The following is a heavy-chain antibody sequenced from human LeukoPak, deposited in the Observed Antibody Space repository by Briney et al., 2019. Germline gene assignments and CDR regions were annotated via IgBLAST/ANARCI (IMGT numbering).Heavy chain of an antibody. CDR1: GGSISSGDYY. CDR2: IYYSGST. V-gene: IGHV4-30-4*08. D-gene: IGHD6-19*01. J-gene: IGHJ4*02. Sequence: PSQTLSLTCTVSGGSISSGDYYWSWIRQPPGKSLEWIGYIYYSGSTYYNPSLKSRVTISVDTSKNQFSLKLSSVTAADTAVYYCARDQPTGAGTDYWGQGTLVTVSS. CDR3: ARDQPTGAGTDY.